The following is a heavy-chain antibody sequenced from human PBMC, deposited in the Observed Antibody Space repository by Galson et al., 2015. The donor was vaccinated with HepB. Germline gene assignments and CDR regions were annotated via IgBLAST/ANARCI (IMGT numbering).Heavy chain of an antibody. Sequence: QSGAEVKKPGASVKVSCKASGYTFTSYGISWVRQAPGQGLEWMGWISAYNGNTNYAEKLQGRVTMTTDRSTSTAYMDLRSLRSDDTAVYYCARQDDYVWGTYRGVNDYWGQGTLVTVSS. V-gene: IGHV1-18*04. CDR1: GYTFTSYG. D-gene: IGHD3-16*02. J-gene: IGHJ4*02. CDR2: ISAYNGNT. CDR3: ARQDDYVWGTYRGVNDY.